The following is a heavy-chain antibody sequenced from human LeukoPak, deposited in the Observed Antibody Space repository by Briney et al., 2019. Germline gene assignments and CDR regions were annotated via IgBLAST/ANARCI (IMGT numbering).Heavy chain of an antibody. CDR1: GFTFSSDS. V-gene: IGHV3-21*01. D-gene: IGHD3-22*01. J-gene: IGHJ4*02. CDR2: ISSSSSYI. Sequence: GGSLRLYCAASGFTFSSDSMNWGRQAPGKGLEWVSSISSSSSYIYYADSVKGRFTISRDNAKNSLYLQMNSLRAEDTAVYYCARDKRANDSSGRYGYWGQGSLDTVSS. CDR3: ARDKRANDSSGRYGY.